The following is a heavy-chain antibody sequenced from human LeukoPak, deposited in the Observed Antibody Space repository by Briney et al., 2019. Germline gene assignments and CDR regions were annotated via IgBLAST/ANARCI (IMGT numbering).Heavy chain of an antibody. D-gene: IGHD4-17*01. J-gene: IGHJ4*02. Sequence: GSLRLSCAASGFTFSSNYMSWVRQAPGKGLEWVSVIYSGGSTYYADSVKGRFTISRDNSKNTLYLQMNSLRAEDTAVYYCARDSYGDYYFDYWGQGTLVTVSS. CDR2: IYSGGST. V-gene: IGHV3-53*01. CDR3: ARDSYGDYYFDY. CDR1: GFTFSSNY.